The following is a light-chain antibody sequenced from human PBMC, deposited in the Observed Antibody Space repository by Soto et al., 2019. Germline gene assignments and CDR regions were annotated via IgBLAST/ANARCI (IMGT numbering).Light chain of an antibody. J-gene: IGKJ1*01. V-gene: IGKV3-15*01. CDR3: QQYAHRPQVT. CDR1: QTVGTY. CDR2: GAS. Sequence: EIVMTQSPATLSVSPGERATLSCRASQTVGTYLAWYQHRPGQAPRLLISGASSRATGTPARLCGSGTGREFSLIIISLLSEDFLVYYCQQYAHRPQVTFGQGTKVEIK.